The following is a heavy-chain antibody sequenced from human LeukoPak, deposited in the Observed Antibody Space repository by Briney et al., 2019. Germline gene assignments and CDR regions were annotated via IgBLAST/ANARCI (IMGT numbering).Heavy chain of an antibody. V-gene: IGHV4-34*01. Sequence: SETLSLTCAVYGGCFSGYYWSWIRQPPGKGLEWIVEINHSGSTNYNPSLKSRVTISVDTSKNQFSLKLSSVTAADTAVYYCARTTAVRDIDYWGQGTLVTVSS. J-gene: IGHJ4*02. D-gene: IGHD3-10*01. CDR3: ARTTAVRDIDY. CDR2: INHSGST. CDR1: GGCFSGYY.